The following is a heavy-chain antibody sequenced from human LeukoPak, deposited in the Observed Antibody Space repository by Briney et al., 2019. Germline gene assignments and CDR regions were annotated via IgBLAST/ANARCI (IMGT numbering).Heavy chain of an antibody. CDR3: ARVGGGDGSGWSTTDY. Sequence: PGGSLRLSCAASGFTFSSYWMSWVRQAPGKGLEWVANINQDGSEKYDVDSAKGRFTISRDNAKNSLYLQMNSLRVEDTAMYHCARVGGGDGSGWSTTDYWGQGTLVTISS. CDR1: GFTFSSYW. D-gene: IGHD6-19*01. CDR2: INQDGSEK. V-gene: IGHV3-7*01. J-gene: IGHJ4*02.